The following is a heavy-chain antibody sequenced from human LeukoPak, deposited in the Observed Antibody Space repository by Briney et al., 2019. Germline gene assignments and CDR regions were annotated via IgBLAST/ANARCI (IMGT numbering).Heavy chain of an antibody. CDR1: GFTFISYA. Sequence: GGSLRLSCAASGFTFISYAMSWVRHVPGKGLDSDSGISGSGGSTYYADSVKGRFTISRDNSKNRLYLQMNSLRAEDTAVYYCAKRPRGNYLDPFDYWGQGTLVTVSS. J-gene: IGHJ4*02. D-gene: IGHD3-10*01. CDR3: AKRPRGNYLDPFDY. V-gene: IGHV3-23*01. CDR2: ISGSGGST.